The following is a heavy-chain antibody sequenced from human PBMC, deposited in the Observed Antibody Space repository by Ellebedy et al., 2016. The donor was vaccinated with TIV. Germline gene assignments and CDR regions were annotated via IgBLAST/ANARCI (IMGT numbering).Heavy chain of an antibody. CDR1: GGSISGYY. J-gene: IGHJ6*02. D-gene: IGHD3-3*01. V-gene: IGHV4-59*01. CDR2: ISYNGSA. Sequence: SETLSLTCTVSGGSISGYYWSWIRQPPGKGLEWIGYISYNGSANYNPSLKSRVTISGDTSKNQFSLRLSSVTAADTAVYYCARDQRFLEWLLSDSYYYYGMDVWGQGTTVTVSS. CDR3: ARDQRFLEWLLSDSYYYYGMDV.